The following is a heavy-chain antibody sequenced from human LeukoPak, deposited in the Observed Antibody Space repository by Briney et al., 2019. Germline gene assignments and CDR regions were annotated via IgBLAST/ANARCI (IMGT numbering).Heavy chain of an antibody. CDR2: IYYSGST. V-gene: IGHV4-59*01. CDR1: GGSISSYY. Sequence: PSETLSLTCTVSGGSISSYYWSWIRQPPGKGLEWIGYIYYSGSTNYNPSLKSRVTISVDTSKNQFSLKLSSVTAADTAVYYCAAIAAAGHWYFDLWGRGTLVTVSS. J-gene: IGHJ2*01. D-gene: IGHD6-13*01. CDR3: AAIAAAGHWYFDL.